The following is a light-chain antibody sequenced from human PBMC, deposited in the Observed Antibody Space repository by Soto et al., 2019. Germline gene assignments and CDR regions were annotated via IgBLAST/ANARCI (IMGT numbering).Light chain of an antibody. CDR3: QQYGSSPRT. CDR1: QRVSSSF. Sequence: PGERATLSCRASQRVSSSFLGWYQQRPGQAPRLLIYGASSRATGIPERFSGSGSGTDFTLTINRLEPEDFAVYYCQQYGSSPRTFGQGTKVEIK. CDR2: GAS. V-gene: IGKV3-20*01. J-gene: IGKJ1*01.